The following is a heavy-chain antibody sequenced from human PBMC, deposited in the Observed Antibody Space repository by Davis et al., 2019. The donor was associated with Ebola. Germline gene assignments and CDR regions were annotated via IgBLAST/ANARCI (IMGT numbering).Heavy chain of an antibody. CDR1: GGSISRDDYY. Sequence: SETLSLTCTVSGGSISRDDYYWAWLRQPPGKGLEWIGSMTYSGNTYYNPSLQSRVSISLDTSKRKYSLELRSVTAADTAVSYCARQGPAALVGWFDPWGQGTLVTVSS. CDR2: MTYSGNT. J-gene: IGHJ5*02. V-gene: IGHV4-39*01. CDR3: ARQGPAALVGWFDP. D-gene: IGHD6-13*01.